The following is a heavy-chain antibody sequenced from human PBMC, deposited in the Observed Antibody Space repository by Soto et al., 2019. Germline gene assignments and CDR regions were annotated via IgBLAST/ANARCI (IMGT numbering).Heavy chain of an antibody. Sequence: RLSCTASGVTFGDYALSWVRQTPGKGLEWVSFIRSEAYGGTTEYAASVKGRVTISRDVSKSIGYLQMHDLQAEDTAVSSCSVTPLGSAWPWIGFDYWGQGALVTVSS. D-gene: IGHD6-19*01. CDR1: GVTFGDYA. CDR2: IRSEAYGGTT. J-gene: IGHJ4*02. V-gene: IGHV3-49*04. CDR3: SVTPLGSAWPWIGFDY.